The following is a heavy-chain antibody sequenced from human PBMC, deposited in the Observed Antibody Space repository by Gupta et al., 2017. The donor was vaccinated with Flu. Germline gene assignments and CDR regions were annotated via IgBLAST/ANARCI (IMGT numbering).Heavy chain of an antibody. D-gene: IGHD3-22*01. CDR2: IWFDGTDK. CDR1: GFPLSSFG. Sequence: QVQLVESGGGVVQPGRSLRLSCEASGFPLSSFGMHWVRQAPGKGLEWVAAIWFDGTDKYYADSGRGRFTVSRDNSEKTFYVHMSSLRAEDTAMYFCARGSDYYDSSGYYYFDLWGQGTLVTVSS. J-gene: IGHJ4*02. CDR3: ARGSDYYDSSGYYYFDL. V-gene: IGHV3-33*01.